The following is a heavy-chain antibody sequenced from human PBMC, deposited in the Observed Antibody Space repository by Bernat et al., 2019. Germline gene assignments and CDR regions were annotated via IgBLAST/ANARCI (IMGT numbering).Heavy chain of an antibody. J-gene: IGHJ4*02. D-gene: IGHD2-8*01. CDR1: GFSFSTYS. CDR3: AARHCSNGVCQFDD. CDR2: ISNAGGTI. V-gene: IGHV3-48*04. Sequence: EVQLLESGGGLVQPGESLRLSCAASGFSFSTYSMNWVRQAPGKGLEWVSSISNAGGTIYYADSVRGRFTISRDNAENSLFLQMNSLRAEDTAVYYCAARHCSNGVCQFDDWGQGTLVTVSS.